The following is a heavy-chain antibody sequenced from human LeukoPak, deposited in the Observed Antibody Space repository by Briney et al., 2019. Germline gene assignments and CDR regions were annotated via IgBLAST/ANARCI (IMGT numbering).Heavy chain of an antibody. D-gene: IGHD6-13*01. V-gene: IGHV3-48*04. Sequence: PGGSLRLSCAASGFTFSSYSMNWVRQAPGKGLEWVSYISSSSSTIYYADSVKGRFTISRDNAKNALYLQMNSLRAEDTAVYYCARDDSFIPLLHEGSHSSSGNFDYWGQGTLVTVSS. CDR2: ISSSSSTI. J-gene: IGHJ4*02. CDR3: ARDDSFIPLLHEGSHSSSGNFDY. CDR1: GFTFSSYS.